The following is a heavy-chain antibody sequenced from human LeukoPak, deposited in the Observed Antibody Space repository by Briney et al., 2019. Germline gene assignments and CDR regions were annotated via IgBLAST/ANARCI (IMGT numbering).Heavy chain of an antibody. CDR2: IIPILGIA. Sequence: SVKVSCKASGGTFSSYAISWVRQAPGQGLEWMGRIIPILGIANYAQKFQGRVTITADKSTSTAYMELSSLRSEDTAVYYCARDWTGITTIVVVTMDVWGQGTTVTVSS. CDR1: GGTFSSYA. D-gene: IGHD3-22*01. CDR3: ARDWTGITTIVVVTMDV. V-gene: IGHV1-69*04. J-gene: IGHJ6*02.